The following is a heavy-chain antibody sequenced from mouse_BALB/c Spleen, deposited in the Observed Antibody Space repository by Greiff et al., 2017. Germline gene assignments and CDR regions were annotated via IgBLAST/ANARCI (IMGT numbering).Heavy chain of an antibody. Sequence: EVMLVESGGGLVQPGGSLKLSCAASGFTFSSYGMSWVRQTPDRRLALVATINSNGGSTYYPDSVKGRFTISRDNAKNTLYLQMSSLKSEDTAMYYCARVMMTTLAMDYWGQGTSVTASS. D-gene: IGHD2-4*01. CDR3: ARVMMTTLAMDY. CDR2: INSNGGST. V-gene: IGHV5-6-3*01. J-gene: IGHJ4*01. CDR1: GFTFSSYG.